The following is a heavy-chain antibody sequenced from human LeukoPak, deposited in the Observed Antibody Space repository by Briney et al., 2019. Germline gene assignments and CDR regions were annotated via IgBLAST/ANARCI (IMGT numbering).Heavy chain of an antibody. Sequence: SGGSLRLSCAASGLTFSSYAMRWVRQAPGKGLVWVSAISGSGISTYYADSVKGRFTISRDNSKNTLYLQMNSLRAEDTAVYYCARGGGWSAIDYWGQGTLVTVSS. CDR2: ISGSGIST. D-gene: IGHD2-15*01. CDR3: ARGGGWSAIDY. J-gene: IGHJ4*02. CDR1: GLTFSSYA. V-gene: IGHV3-23*01.